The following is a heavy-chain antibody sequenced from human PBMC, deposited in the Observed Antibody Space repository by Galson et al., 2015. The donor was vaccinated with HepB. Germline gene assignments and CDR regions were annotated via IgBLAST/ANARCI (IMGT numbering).Heavy chain of an antibody. CDR1: GGTFSSYA. D-gene: IGHD1-20*01. J-gene: IGHJ4*02. Sequence: SVKVSCKASGGTFSSYAISWVRQAPGQGLEWMGGIIPIFGTANYAQKFQGRVTITADESTSTAYMELSSLRSEDTAVYYCARGSNNWNRIDYWGQGTLVTVSS. V-gene: IGHV1-69*13. CDR3: ARGSNNWNRIDY. CDR2: IIPIFGTA.